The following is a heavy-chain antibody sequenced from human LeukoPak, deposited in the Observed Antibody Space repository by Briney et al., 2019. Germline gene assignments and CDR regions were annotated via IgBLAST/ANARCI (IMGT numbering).Heavy chain of an antibody. Sequence: SETLSLTCTVSGGSISSYYWSWIRQPLGKGLEWIGYIYYSGGTNYNPSLKSRVTISVDTSKNQFSLKLISVTAADTAVYYCARLRIGWFDPWGQGTLVTVSS. CDR3: ARLRIGWFDP. CDR1: GGSISSYY. CDR2: IYYSGGT. J-gene: IGHJ5*02. V-gene: IGHV4-59*08.